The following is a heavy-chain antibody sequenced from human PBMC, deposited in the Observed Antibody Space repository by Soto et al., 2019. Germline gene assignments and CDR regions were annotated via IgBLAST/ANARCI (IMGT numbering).Heavy chain of an antibody. V-gene: IGHV1-69*05. CDR1: GGTFSSYA. J-gene: IGHJ6*02. CDR2: IIPIFGTA. D-gene: IGHD5-12*01. Sequence: VASVKVSCKASGGTFSSYAISWVRQAPGQGLEWMGGIIPIFGTANYAQKFQGRVTITRDTSASTAYMELSSLRSEDTAVYYCASMVATTGYYYYYGMDVWGQGTTVTVSS. CDR3: ASMVATTGYYYYYGMDV.